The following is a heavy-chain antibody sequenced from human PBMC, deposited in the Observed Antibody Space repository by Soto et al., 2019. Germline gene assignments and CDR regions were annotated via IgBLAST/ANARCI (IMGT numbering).Heavy chain of an antibody. CDR1: GGSFSGYY. J-gene: IGHJ4*02. CDR2: INHSGST. D-gene: IGHD3-22*01. CDR3: ARKVPGDSSGYYSHYFDY. Sequence: SETLSLTCAVYGGSFSGYYWSWIRQPPGKGLEWIGEINHSGSTNYNPSLKSRVTISVDTSKNQFSLKLSSVTAADTAVYYCARKVPGDSSGYYSHYFDYWGQGTLVTVS. V-gene: IGHV4-34*01.